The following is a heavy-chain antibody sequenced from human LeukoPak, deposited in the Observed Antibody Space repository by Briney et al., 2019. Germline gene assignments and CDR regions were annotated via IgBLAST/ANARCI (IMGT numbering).Heavy chain of an antibody. Sequence: PGGSLRLSCAASGFTISSYAMHWVRQAPGKGLEWVSAISRSGDSTYYADSVKGRFTISRDISKNTLYLQMNSLRAEDTAVYYCAKEQRGYTGYAVGSWFDPWGQGTLVTVSS. CDR2: ISRSGDST. D-gene: IGHD5-12*01. CDR1: GFTISSYA. V-gene: IGHV3-23*01. CDR3: AKEQRGYTGYAVGSWFDP. J-gene: IGHJ5*02.